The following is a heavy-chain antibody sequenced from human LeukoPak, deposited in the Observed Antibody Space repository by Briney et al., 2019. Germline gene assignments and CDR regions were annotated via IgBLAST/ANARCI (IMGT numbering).Heavy chain of an antibody. D-gene: IGHD3-22*01. Sequence: GGSLRLSCAASGFSFISYWMNWVRQTPGKGLEWVANIKQDGSEKYYVDSVKGRFTISRDNAKNSLYLQMNSLRAEDTAVYYCARDIRYYYDSSGFDPWGQGTLVTVSS. CDR1: GFSFISYW. J-gene: IGHJ5*02. CDR2: IKQDGSEK. CDR3: ARDIRYYYDSSGFDP. V-gene: IGHV3-7*01.